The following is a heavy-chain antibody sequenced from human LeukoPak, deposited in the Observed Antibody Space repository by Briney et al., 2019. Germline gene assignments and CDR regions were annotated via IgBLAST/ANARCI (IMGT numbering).Heavy chain of an antibody. CDR3: ARGTTHTHYGDAFDL. CDR1: GFTFNSYA. D-gene: IGHD4-17*01. CDR2: ISGSGGST. J-gene: IGHJ3*01. Sequence: QTGGSLRLSCAASGFTFNSYAMSWVRQAPGEGLEWVLAISGSGGSTYYADSVKGRFTISRDNSKNTLYLRLNRLGVEDTATYFCARGTTHTHYGDAFDLWGQGTLVAVSS. V-gene: IGHV3-23*01.